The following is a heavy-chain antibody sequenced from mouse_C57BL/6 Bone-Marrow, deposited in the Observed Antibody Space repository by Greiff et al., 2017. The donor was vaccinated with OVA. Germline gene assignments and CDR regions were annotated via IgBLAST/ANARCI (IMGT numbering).Heavy chain of an antibody. Sequence: EVQLQQSGAELVRPGASVKLSCTASGFNIKDDYMHWVKQRPEQGLEWIGWIDPENGDTEYDSKFPGKATITADTSSNTSYLQLSSLTSEDTAVYCCTTCVLFAYWGQGTLVTVSA. V-gene: IGHV14-4*01. CDR2: IDPENGDT. J-gene: IGHJ3*01. CDR3: TTCVLFAY. CDR1: GFNIKDDY.